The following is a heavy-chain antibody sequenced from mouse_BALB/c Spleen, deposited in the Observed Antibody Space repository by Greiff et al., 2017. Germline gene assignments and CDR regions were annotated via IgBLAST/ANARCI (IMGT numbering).Heavy chain of an antibody. CDR3: TRVDGSSLYYYAMDY. CDR2: ISSGGSYT. D-gene: IGHD1-1*01. Sequence: EVQLVESGGGLVKPGGSLKLSCAASGFTFSSYTMSWVRQTPEKRLEWVATISSGGSYTYYPDSVKGRFTISRDNAKNTLYLQMSSLKSEDTAMYYCTRVDGSSLYYYAMDYWGQGTSVTVSS. V-gene: IGHV5-6-4*01. CDR1: GFTFSSYT. J-gene: IGHJ4*01.